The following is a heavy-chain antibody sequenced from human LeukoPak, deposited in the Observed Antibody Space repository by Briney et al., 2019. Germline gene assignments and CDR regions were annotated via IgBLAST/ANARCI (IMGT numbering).Heavy chain of an antibody. CDR1: GFTFSSYS. J-gene: IGHJ5*02. CDR3: AATPVTRGRT. Sequence: GGSLRLSSAASGFTFSSYSMNWVRQAPGKGLEWVSSISSSSSYIYYADSVKGRSTISRDNAKNSLYLQMNSLRAEDTAVYYCAATPVTRGRTWGQGTLVTVSS. CDR2: ISSSSSYI. D-gene: IGHD4-17*01. V-gene: IGHV3-21*01.